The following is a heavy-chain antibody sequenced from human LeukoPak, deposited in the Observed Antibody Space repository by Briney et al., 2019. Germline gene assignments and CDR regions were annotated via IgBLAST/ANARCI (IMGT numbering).Heavy chain of an antibody. Sequence: GGSLRLSCAASGFTFSDYYMTWIRQAPGKGLEWVSYISNSGSTIYYADSVKGRFTISRDNGKNSLYLQMNRLRAEDTAVYYCAKEHTSGTYYIDYWGQGTLVTVSS. CDR3: AKEHTSGTYYIDY. V-gene: IGHV3-11*01. CDR1: GFTFSDYY. CDR2: ISNSGSTI. D-gene: IGHD1-26*01. J-gene: IGHJ4*02.